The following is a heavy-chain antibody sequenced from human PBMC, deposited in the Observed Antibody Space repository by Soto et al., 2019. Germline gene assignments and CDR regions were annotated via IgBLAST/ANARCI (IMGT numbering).Heavy chain of an antibody. V-gene: IGHV1-2*04. D-gene: IGHD2-21*01. CDR1: GYTFTGYY. Sequence: ASVKVSCKASGYTFTGYYMHWVRQAPGQGLEWMGWINPNSGGTNYAQKFQGWVTMTRDTSISTAYMELSRLRSDDTAVYYCARGHMYYYYGMDVWGQGTTVTVSS. J-gene: IGHJ6*02. CDR3: ARGHMYYYYGMDV. CDR2: INPNSGGT.